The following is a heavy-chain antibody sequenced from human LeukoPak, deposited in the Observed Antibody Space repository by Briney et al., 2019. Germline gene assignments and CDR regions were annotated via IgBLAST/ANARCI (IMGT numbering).Heavy chain of an antibody. Sequence: GGSLRLSCAASGFTFSRSWMTWVRQAPGKGLEWVASINEDGSEIHYVDSVKGRFTTSRDNAKDSLYLQMNSLTAEDTAMYYCAELGITMIGGVWGKGTTVTISS. D-gene: IGHD3-10*02. CDR2: INEDGSEI. CDR3: AELGITMIGGV. CDR1: GFTFSRSW. V-gene: IGHV3-7*01. J-gene: IGHJ6*04.